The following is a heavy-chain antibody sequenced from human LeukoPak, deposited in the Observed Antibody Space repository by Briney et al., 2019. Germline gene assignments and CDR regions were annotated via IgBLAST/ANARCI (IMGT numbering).Heavy chain of an antibody. CDR3: ARPIRGSYVEDAFDM. D-gene: IGHD1-26*01. J-gene: IGHJ3*02. CDR2: INPSSGGT. V-gene: IGHV1-2*02. Sequence: ASVKVSCKASGYTFTGYYMHWVRQAPGQGLEWMGWINPSSGGTKYVQKFQGRVTMTRDTSISTGYMELSRLRSDDTAVYYCARPIRGSYVEDAFDMWGQGTMVTVSA. CDR1: GYTFTGYY.